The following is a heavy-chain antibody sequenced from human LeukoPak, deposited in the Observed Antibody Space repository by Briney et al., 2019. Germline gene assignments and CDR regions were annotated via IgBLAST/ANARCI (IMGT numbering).Heavy chain of an antibody. CDR3: ARDPSNTSGRYAYFDY. Sequence: ASVKVSCRASGFTFNRYGISWVRQAPGQGLEWMGWISAYNGDTIYAQNFQGRVTMTTDRSTSTAYMELRSLISDDTAVYYCARDPSNTSGRYAYFDYWGQGTLVTVSS. D-gene: IGHD6-19*01. V-gene: IGHV1-18*01. J-gene: IGHJ4*02. CDR2: ISAYNGDT. CDR1: GFTFNRYG.